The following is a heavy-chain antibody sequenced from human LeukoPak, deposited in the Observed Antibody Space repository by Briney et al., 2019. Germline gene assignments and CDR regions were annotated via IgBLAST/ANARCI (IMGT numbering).Heavy chain of an antibody. V-gene: IGHV3-23*01. Sequence: AGGSLRLSCAASGFTFYTYGMNWIRQAPGKGLEWVSTISCSGSNTYYADSVKGRFTIFRDNSKNILYLQMNSLRAEDTAVYYCAKAITALVLTTWDSWGQGTLVTVSP. J-gene: IGHJ4*02. D-gene: IGHD2-8*02. CDR3: AKAITALVLTTWDS. CDR1: GFTFYTYG. CDR2: ISCSGSNT.